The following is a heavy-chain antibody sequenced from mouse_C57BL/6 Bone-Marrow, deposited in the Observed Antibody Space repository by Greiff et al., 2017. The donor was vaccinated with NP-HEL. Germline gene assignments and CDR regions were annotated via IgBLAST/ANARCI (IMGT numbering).Heavy chain of an antibody. Sequence: QVQLQQPGAELVKPGASVKLSCKASGYTFTSYWMHWVKQRPGQGLEWIGMIHPNSGSTNYNEKFKSKATLTVDKSSSTAYMQLSSLTSEDSAVYYCARYEVIFRYYYGSSLYYYAMDYWGQGTSVTVSS. CDR3: ARYEVIFRYYYGSSLYYYAMDY. D-gene: IGHD1-1*01. CDR2: IHPNSGST. V-gene: IGHV1-64*01. J-gene: IGHJ4*01. CDR1: GYTFTSYW.